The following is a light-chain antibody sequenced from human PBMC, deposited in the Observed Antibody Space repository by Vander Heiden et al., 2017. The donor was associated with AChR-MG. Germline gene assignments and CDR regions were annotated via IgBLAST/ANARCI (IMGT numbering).Light chain of an antibody. Sequence: DIQLTHSPSSLSASVGDRVTITCQASQDIVKFLHWYQHKPGKVPKLLIFDATNLVTGVPARFSGRGSGTDFSLTITRLQPEDFASYYCQQYDSLPLSFGGGTKVE. CDR2: DAT. CDR3: QQYDSLPLS. CDR1: QDIVKF. V-gene: IGKV1-33*01. J-gene: IGKJ4*01.